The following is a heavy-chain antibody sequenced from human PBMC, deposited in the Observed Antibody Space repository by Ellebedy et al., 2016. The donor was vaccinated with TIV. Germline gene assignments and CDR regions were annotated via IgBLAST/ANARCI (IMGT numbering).Heavy chain of an antibody. J-gene: IGHJ4*02. D-gene: IGHD3-16*01. Sequence: ASVKVSXKASGYMFTDYYMHWVRQAPGQGLEWMGWINPNSGGTNYAQKFQGRVTMTRDTSISTAYMELSRVRSEDTAVYYCARDLFGGVTADYWGQGTLVTVSS. V-gene: IGHV1-2*02. CDR3: ARDLFGGVTADY. CDR1: GYMFTDYY. CDR2: INPNSGGT.